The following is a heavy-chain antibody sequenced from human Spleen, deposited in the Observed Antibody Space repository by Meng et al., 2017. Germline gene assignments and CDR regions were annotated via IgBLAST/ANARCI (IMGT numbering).Heavy chain of an antibody. CDR2: ISGSGETI. CDR1: GFTFSRCT. CDR3: AKGLGGGDYQVDY. D-gene: IGHD4-17*01. V-gene: IGHV3-23*01. Sequence: GESLKISCAASGFTFSRCTMTWVRQAPGKGLEWVSTISGSGETIYYADSVRGRFTMSRDNSKNTLFLQMNSLRVEDTAVYYCAKGLGGGDYQVDYWGQGTLVTVSS. J-gene: IGHJ4*02.